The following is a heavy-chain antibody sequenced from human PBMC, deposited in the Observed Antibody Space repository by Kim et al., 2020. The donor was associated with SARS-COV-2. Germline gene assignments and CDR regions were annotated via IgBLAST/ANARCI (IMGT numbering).Heavy chain of an antibody. J-gene: IGHJ4*02. V-gene: IGHV3-7*01. CDR3: ARTRESGEFYRPVGY. Sequence: GGSLRLSCAASGFSISSYSMSWVRQAPGKGLEWVAIIRHDDSEIRYLDAVKGRFTISRDSAKNSLYLQMNRLTTDDTSVYYCARTRESGEFYRPVGYWGQGTLVTVSS. CDR1: GFSISSYS. CDR2: IRHDDSEI. D-gene: IGHD3-10*01.